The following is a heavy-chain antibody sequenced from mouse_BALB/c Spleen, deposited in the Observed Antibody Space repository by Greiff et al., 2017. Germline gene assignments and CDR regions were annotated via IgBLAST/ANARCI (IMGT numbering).Heavy chain of an antibody. D-gene: IGHD2-1*01. CDR1: GYAFSSYW. CDR2: IYPGDGDT. V-gene: IGHV1-80*01. CDR3: ARDGIYYAVDY. Sequence: QVQLQQSGAELVRPGSSVKISCKASGYAFSSYWMNWVKQRPGQGLEWIGQIYPGDGDTSYNGKFKGKATLTADKSTSTAYMQLSSRTSEDSAVYICARDGIYYAVDYWGQGTTLTVSS. J-gene: IGHJ2*01.